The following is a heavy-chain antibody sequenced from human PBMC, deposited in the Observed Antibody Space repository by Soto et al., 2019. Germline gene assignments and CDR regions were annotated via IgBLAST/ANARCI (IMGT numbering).Heavy chain of an antibody. CDR3: ASNLPGSGSYFYYYYYLAV. J-gene: IGHJ6*03. D-gene: IGHD3-10*01. V-gene: IGHV3-23*01. CDR2: ISGSGGST. Sequence: EVQLLESGGGLVQPGGSLRLSCAASGFTFSSYAMSWVRQAPGKGLEWVSAISGSGGSTYYADSVKGRFTISRDNSKNTLYLQMNSLRAEDTAVYYCASNLPGSGSYFYYYYYLAVWGKGTTVTVSS. CDR1: GFTFSSYA.